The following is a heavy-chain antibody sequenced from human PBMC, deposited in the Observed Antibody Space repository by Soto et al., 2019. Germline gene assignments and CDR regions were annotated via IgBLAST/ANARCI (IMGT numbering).Heavy chain of an antibody. V-gene: IGHV4-59*01. D-gene: IGHD3-22*01. CDR2: IYYSGST. CDR1: GGSISSYY. CDR3: ARADSSGAAFDI. J-gene: IGHJ3*02. Sequence: SETLSLTCTVSGGSISSYYWSWIRQPPGKGLEWIGYIYYSGSTNYNPSLKSRVTISVDTSKNQFSLKLSSVTAADTAVYYCARADSSGAAFDIWGQGTMVTVSS.